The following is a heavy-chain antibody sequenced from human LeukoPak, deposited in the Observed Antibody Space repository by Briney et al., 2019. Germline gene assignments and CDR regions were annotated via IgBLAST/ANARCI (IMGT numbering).Heavy chain of an antibody. CDR1: GFTFSGYW. CDR3: ARGRMGFDY. D-gene: IGHD5-24*01. J-gene: IGHJ4*02. CDR2: IKEDGSEK. V-gene: IGHV3-7*01. Sequence: GGSLRLSCAASGFTFSGYWMSWVRQAPGKGLEWVANIKEDGSEKYYVDSVKGRFTISRDNAKNSLYLQMNSLRAEDTAVYYCARGRMGFDYWGQGTLVTVSS.